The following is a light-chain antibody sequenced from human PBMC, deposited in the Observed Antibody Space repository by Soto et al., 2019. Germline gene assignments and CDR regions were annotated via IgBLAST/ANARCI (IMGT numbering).Light chain of an antibody. CDR1: QDISTN. Sequence: EIVMTQSPATLSVSPGERATLSCRASQDISTNIAWHQRKPGQVPRLLMYGASIRAAGVPARFSGSGSGTEFTLTISSLLSEDLATYFCQQYSSWYTFGQGTKLEIK. CDR3: QQYSSWYT. CDR2: GAS. V-gene: IGKV3-15*01. J-gene: IGKJ2*01.